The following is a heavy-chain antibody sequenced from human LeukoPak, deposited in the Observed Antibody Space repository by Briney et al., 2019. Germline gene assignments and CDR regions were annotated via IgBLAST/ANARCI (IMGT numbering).Heavy chain of an antibody. CDR1: GYSISSGYY. V-gene: IGHV4-38-2*01. D-gene: IGHD5-18*01. Sequence: PSETLSLTCAVSGYSISSGYYWGWIRQPPGKGLEWIGSIYHSGSTYYNPSLKSRVTISVDTSKNQFSLKLSSVTAADTAVYYCARHVYSYGLAADYWGQGTLVTVSS. CDR2: IYHSGST. CDR3: ARHVYSYGLAADY. J-gene: IGHJ4*02.